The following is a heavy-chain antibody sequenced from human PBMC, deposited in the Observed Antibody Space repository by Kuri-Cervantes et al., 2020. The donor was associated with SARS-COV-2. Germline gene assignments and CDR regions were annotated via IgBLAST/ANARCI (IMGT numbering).Heavy chain of an antibody. V-gene: IGHV4-39*07. CDR1: GGSISSSSYY. CDR3: ARVNWGFDY. CDR2: IYTSGST. D-gene: IGHD7-27*01. Sequence: SETLSLTCTVSGGSISSSSYYWGWIRQPPGKGLEWIGRIYTSGSTNYNPSLKSRVTMSVDTSKNQFSLKLSSVTAADTAVYHCARVNWGFDYWGQGTLVTVSS. J-gene: IGHJ4*02.